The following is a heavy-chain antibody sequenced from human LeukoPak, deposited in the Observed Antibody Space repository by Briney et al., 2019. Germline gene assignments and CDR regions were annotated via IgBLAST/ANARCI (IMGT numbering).Heavy chain of an antibody. V-gene: IGHV3-20*04. CDR1: GFTFDDYG. Sequence: GGSLRLSCAASGFTFDDYGMSWVRQGPGKGLEWVAGINWNGGSRVYADSVKGRFTISRDNAKNSLYLQMNSLIAEDAALYFCARLAVYSNYVANYYHMDVWGKGTTVTVSS. CDR2: INWNGGSR. J-gene: IGHJ6*03. D-gene: IGHD4-11*01. CDR3: ARLAVYSNYVANYYHMDV.